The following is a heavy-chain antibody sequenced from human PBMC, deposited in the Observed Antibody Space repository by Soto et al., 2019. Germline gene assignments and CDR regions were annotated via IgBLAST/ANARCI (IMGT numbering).Heavy chain of an antibody. CDR2: IYRTGST. CDR3: ASRDSNWFDP. V-gene: IGHV4-4*02. CDR1: GGSFTSNNW. Sequence: SETLSLTCAVSGGSFTSNNWWTWVRQPPGQGLEWIGEIYRTGSTNYNPSLKSRVTISLDKSENQFSLKVTSLTAADTAVYYCASRDSNWFDPWGQGTLVTVSS. J-gene: IGHJ5*02.